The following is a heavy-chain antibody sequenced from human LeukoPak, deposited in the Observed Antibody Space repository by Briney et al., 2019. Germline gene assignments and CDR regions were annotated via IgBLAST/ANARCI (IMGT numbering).Heavy chain of an antibody. CDR2: IYTSGST. V-gene: IGHV4-61*02. J-gene: IGHJ2*01. D-gene: IGHD5-18*01. CDR1: GGSISSGSYY. Sequence: PSETLSLTCTVSGGSISSGSYYWTWIRQPAGKGLEWIGRIYTSGSTNYNPSLKSRVTISVDTSKNQFSLKLSSVTAADTAVYYCARDVRGSICGYRPTELYWYFDLWGRGTLVTVSS. CDR3: ARDVRGSICGYRPTELYWYFDL.